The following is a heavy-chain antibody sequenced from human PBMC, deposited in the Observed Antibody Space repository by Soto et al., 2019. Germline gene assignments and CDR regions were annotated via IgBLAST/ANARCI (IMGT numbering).Heavy chain of an antibody. V-gene: IGHV3-23*01. D-gene: IGHD3-3*01. CDR2: ISGSGGST. CDR3: AKSPYPYDFWSGYPYYYYYMDV. J-gene: IGHJ6*03. Sequence: GSLRLSCAASGFTFSSYAMSWVRQAPGKGLEWVSAISGSGGSTYYADSVKGRFTISRDNSKNTLYLQMNSLRAEDTAVYYCAKSPYPYDFWSGYPYYYYYMDVWGKGTTVTVSS. CDR1: GFTFSSYA.